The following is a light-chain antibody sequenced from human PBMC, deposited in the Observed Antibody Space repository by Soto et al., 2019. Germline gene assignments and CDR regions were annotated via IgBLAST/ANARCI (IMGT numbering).Light chain of an antibody. CDR1: QSVNNN. J-gene: IGKJ1*01. CDR3: QQYNNWPPSS. Sequence: EIVMTQSPGTLSVSPGERAILSCRASQSVNNNLAWYQQKPGQAPRLLIYDASTRAPGVPARLTGSGSGTQFTLTISSLQSEDFAVYYCQQYNNWPPSSFGQGTRVEIK. CDR2: DAS. V-gene: IGKV3-15*01.